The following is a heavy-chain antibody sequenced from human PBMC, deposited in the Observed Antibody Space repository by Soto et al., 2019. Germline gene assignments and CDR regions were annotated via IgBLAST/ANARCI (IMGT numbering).Heavy chain of an antibody. Sequence: PSETLSLTCTVSGGSIGSSNYYWAWIRQPPGKGLEWIGNIYYTEGTYYNPSLKSRVTISVDTSENQVSLKLFSVTAADTALYYCVSAAKWELLFDYWGQGIQVTVSS. D-gene: IGHD1-26*01. V-gene: IGHV4-39*01. CDR1: GGSIGSSNYY. J-gene: IGHJ4*02. CDR2: IYYTEGT. CDR3: VSAAKWELLFDY.